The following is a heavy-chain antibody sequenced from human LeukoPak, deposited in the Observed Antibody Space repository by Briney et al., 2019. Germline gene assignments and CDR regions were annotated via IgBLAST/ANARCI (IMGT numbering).Heavy chain of an antibody. CDR2: INPNSGGT. J-gene: IGHJ4*02. Sequence: ASVKVSCKASGYTLTGYYMHWVRQAPGQGLEWMGWINPNSGGTNYAQKFQGRVTMTRDTSISTAYMELSRLRSDDTAVYYCARGDDWNGLFDYWGQGTLVTVSS. CDR3: ARGDDWNGLFDY. V-gene: IGHV1-2*02. D-gene: IGHD1-1*01. CDR1: GYTLTGYY.